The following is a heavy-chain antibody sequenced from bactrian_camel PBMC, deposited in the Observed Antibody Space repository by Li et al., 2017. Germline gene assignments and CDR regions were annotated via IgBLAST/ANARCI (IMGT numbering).Heavy chain of an antibody. D-gene: IGHD2*01. CDR2: IERGGYVP. V-gene: IGHV3S6*01. CDR1: GFTFSDYS. CDR3: ATYIYVAGDNDY. Sequence: HVQLVESGGGLVQPGGSLRLSCLASGFTFSDYSMYWLRQAPGKGLEWVGVIERGGYVPYIGALEGRFTILRDNANNTMYLQMNSLKTEDTAVYYCATYIYVAGDNDYWGQGTRVTVS. J-gene: IGHJ4*01.